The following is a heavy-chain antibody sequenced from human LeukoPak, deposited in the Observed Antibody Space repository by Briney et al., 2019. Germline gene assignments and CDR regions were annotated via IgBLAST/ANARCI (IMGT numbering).Heavy chain of an antibody. CDR1: GGAFSSYA. V-gene: IGHV1-69*04. Sequence: ASVKVSCKASGGAFSSYAISWVRQAPGQGLECMGRIIPILGIANYAQKFQGRVTMTRDTSTSTVYMELSSLRSEDTAVYYCARDSRGVYGMDVWGQGTTVTVSS. J-gene: IGHJ6*02. CDR3: ARDSRGVYGMDV. D-gene: IGHD2-8*02. CDR2: IIPILGIA.